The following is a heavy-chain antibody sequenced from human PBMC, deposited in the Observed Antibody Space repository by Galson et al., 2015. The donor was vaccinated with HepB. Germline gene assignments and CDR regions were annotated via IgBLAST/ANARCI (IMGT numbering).Heavy chain of an antibody. CDR2: IIPIFGTA. CDR3: ARSSMVRGVSRINWFYP. V-gene: IGHV1-69*13. CDR1: GGTFSSYA. J-gene: IGHJ5*02. Sequence: SVKVSCKASGGTFSSYAISWVRQAPGQGLEWMGGIIPIFGTAKYAQKFQVRVTITADESTSTAYMELSSLRSEDTAVYYCARSSMVRGVSRINWFYPWSQGTLVTVTS. D-gene: IGHD3-10*01.